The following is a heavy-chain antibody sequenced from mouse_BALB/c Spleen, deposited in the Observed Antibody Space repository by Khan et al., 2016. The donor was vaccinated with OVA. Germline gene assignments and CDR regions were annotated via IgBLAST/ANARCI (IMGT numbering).Heavy chain of an antibody. J-gene: IGHJ3*01. CDR3: AREWAAWFPY. CDR2: IYPGSGNI. CDR1: GYTFTDYY. V-gene: IGHV1-77*01. Sequence: QVQLKESGAELARPGASVNLSCKASGYTFTDYYINWMKQRTGQGLEWIGEIYPGSGNIYYNEKFKGKATLTVDKSSSTAYMQLSSLTSEDSAIYFCAREWAAWFPYWGQGTLVTVSA.